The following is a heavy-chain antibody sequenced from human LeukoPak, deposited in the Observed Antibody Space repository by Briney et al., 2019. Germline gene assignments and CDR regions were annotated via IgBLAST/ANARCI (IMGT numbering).Heavy chain of an antibody. V-gene: IGHV4-61*02. CDR3: ATQSATYYYYYMDV. J-gene: IGHJ6*03. D-gene: IGHD2-15*01. CDR1: GGSISSSSYY. Sequence: PSETLSLTCTVSGGSISSSSYYWGWIRQPAGKGLEWIGRIYTSGSTNYNPSLKSRVTISVDTSKNQFSLKLSSVTAADTAVYYCATQSATYYYYYMDVWGKGTTVTVSS. CDR2: IYTSGST.